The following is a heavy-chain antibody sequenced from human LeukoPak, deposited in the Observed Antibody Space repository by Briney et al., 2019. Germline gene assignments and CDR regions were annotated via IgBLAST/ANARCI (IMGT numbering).Heavy chain of an antibody. CDR2: IYSGGIT. Sequence: GRSLRLSCAASGFTFDDYAMHWVRQAPGKGLEWVSVIYSGGITYYADSVKGRFNISRDNSKNTLYLQINSLRPEDTALYYCTRRHSSGSNWGQGTLVTVSS. CDR3: TRRHSSGSN. D-gene: IGHD6-19*01. V-gene: IGHV3-66*02. CDR1: GFTFDDYA. J-gene: IGHJ4*02.